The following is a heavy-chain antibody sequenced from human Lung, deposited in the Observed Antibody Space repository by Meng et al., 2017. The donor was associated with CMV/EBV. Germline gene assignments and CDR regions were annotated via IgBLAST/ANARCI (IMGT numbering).Heavy chain of an antibody. Sequence: NLKDSGPTLVKPTQTLTLTCTFSGFSLSTSEVGVGWIRQPPGKALEWLAVIYWDDDKRYSPSLKSRLTITKDTSKNQVVLTLTNMDPVDTATYYCALFTGSWFDPWGQGTLVTVSS. CDR3: ALFTGSWFDP. CDR2: IYWDDDK. CDR1: GFSLSTSEVG. J-gene: IGHJ5*02. D-gene: IGHD1-14*01. V-gene: IGHV2-5*02.